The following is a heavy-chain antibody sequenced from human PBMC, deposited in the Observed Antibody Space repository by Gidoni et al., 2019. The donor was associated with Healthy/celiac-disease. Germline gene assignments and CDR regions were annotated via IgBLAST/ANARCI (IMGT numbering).Heavy chain of an antibody. CDR2: ISWNSGSI. CDR3: AKDKGGYFQH. V-gene: IGHV3-9*01. D-gene: IGHD3-16*01. CDR1: GFTFDDYA. J-gene: IGHJ1*01. Sequence: EVQLVESGGGVVQPGRSLRLSCAASGFTFDDYAMHWVRQAPGKGLEWVSGISWNSGSIGYADSVKGRFTISRDNAKNSLYLQMNSLRAEDTALYYCAKDKGGYFQHWGQGTLVTVSS.